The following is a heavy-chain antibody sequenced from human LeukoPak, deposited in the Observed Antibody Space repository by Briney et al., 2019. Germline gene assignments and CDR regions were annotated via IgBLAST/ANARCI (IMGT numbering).Heavy chain of an antibody. CDR1: GFTFSSYG. CDR3: AKDGGYYYDSSGYYPFDY. CDR2: ISGSGDST. Sequence: GGSLRLSCAASGFTFSSYGMSWVRQAPGKGLEWVSAISGSGDSTYYADSVKGRFTISRDNSKNTLFLQMNSLRAEDTAVYYCAKDGGYYYDSSGYYPFDYWGQGTLVTVSS. D-gene: IGHD3-22*01. J-gene: IGHJ4*02. V-gene: IGHV3-23*01.